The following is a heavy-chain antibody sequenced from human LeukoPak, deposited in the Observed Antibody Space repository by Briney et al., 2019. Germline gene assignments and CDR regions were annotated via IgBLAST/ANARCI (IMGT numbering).Heavy chain of an antibody. J-gene: IGHJ3*02. CDR2: IYYSGST. Sequence: SETLSLTCTVSGGSISSGDYYWSWIRQPPKGLEWIGYIYYSGSTYYSPSLKSRVSISVDTSKNQFSLKLSSVTAADTAVYYCARVRRITIFGVVAAGAFDIWGQGTMVTVSS. D-gene: IGHD3-3*01. CDR3: ARVRRITIFGVVAAGAFDI. V-gene: IGHV4-30-4*08. CDR1: GGSISSGDYY.